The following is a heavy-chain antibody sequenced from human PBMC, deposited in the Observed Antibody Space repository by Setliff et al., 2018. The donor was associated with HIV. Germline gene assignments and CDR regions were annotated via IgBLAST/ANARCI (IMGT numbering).Heavy chain of an antibody. CDR1: AYTLSDSY. CDR2: IIPMFVTA. CDR3: ASGKGVRGVIITGGLDV. Sequence: SVKVSCKASAYTLSDSYIHWVRQAPGQGLEWMGGIIPMFVTANYAQKLQGRVTMTTDTSTSTAYMELRSLRSDDTAVYYCASGKGVRGVIITGGLDVWGKGTTVTVSS. D-gene: IGHD3-10*01. J-gene: IGHJ6*04. V-gene: IGHV1-69*05.